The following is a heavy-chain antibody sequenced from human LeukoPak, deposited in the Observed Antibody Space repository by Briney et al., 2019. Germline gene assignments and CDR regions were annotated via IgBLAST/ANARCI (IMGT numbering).Heavy chain of an antibody. D-gene: IGHD6-19*01. V-gene: IGHV3-13*04. Sequence: GGSLRLSCAASGFTFSSYDLHWVRQATGMGLEWVSAIGTAGDTYYPGSVKGRFTISRENAKNSFYLQMNSLRAGDTAVSYCATAGHSNGWYSFDFWGQGTLVTVSS. J-gene: IGHJ4*02. CDR2: IGTAGDT. CDR3: ATAGHSNGWYSFDF. CDR1: GFTFSSYD.